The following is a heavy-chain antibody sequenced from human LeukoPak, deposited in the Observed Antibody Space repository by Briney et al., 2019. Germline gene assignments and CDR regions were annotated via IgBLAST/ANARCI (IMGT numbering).Heavy chain of an antibody. D-gene: IGHD1-14*01. CDR3: ALLNPHYYYYGMDV. Sequence: SETLSLTCTVSGGSISSSNWWSWVRQPPGKGLEWIGEIYHSGSTNYNPSLKSRVTISVDTSKNQFSLKLSSVTAADTAVYYCALLNPHYYYYGMDVWGQGTTVTVSS. J-gene: IGHJ6*02. CDR1: GGSISSSNW. CDR2: IYHSGST. V-gene: IGHV4-4*02.